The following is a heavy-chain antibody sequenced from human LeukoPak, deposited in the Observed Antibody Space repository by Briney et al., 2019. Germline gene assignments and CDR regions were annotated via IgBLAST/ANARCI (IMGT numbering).Heavy chain of an antibody. J-gene: IGHJ4*02. CDR1: GYTFTSYG. D-gene: IGHD2-2*01. CDR3: ARDQVGYCSSTGCSPGDY. Sequence: ASVKVSCKASGYTFTSYGISWVRQAPGQGLEWMGWISAYNGNTNYAQKLLGRVTMTTDTSTRTAYMELRSLRSDDTAVYYCARDQVGYCSSTGCSPGDYWGQGTLVTVSS. CDR2: ISAYNGNT. V-gene: IGHV1-18*01.